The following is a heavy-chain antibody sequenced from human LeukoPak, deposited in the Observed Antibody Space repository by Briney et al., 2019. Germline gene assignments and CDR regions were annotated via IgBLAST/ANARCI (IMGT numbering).Heavy chain of an antibody. CDR2: INSDGSST. Sequence: GGSLRLSCAASGFTFSSYWMHWVHQAPGKGLVWVSRINSDGSSTSYADSVKGRFTISRDNAKNTLYLQMNSLRAEDTAVYYCAREGGIVVVPAATDGMDVWGQGTTVTVSS. V-gene: IGHV3-74*01. CDR3: AREGGIVVVPAATDGMDV. D-gene: IGHD2-2*01. CDR1: GFTFSSYW. J-gene: IGHJ6*02.